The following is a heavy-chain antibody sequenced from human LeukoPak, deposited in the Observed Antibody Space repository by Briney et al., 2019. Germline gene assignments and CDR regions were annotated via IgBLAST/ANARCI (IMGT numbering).Heavy chain of an antibody. Sequence: GGSLRLSSAASGFTFSDYYMSWIRQAAGKGLEWVSYIISRGRTIYYTASVKGRFTISRDNAQHSLYLQMNSLRAEDTAVYYCARDLGAAALVPFDPWGQGTLVTVSS. V-gene: IGHV3-11*01. D-gene: IGHD6-13*01. CDR1: GFTFSDYY. CDR3: ARDLGAAALVPFDP. J-gene: IGHJ5*02. CDR2: IISRGRTI.